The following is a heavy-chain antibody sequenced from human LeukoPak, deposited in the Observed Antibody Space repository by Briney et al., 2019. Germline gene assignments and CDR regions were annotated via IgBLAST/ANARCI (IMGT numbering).Heavy chain of an antibody. V-gene: IGHV3-23*01. D-gene: IGHD6-13*01. CDR1: GFTFSSYA. CDR3: AKWAAGPFDY. Sequence: GGSLRLSCAASGFTFSSYAMSWFRQAPEKGLEWVSTISGSGGSTYYADSVKGRFTISRDNSKNTLYLQMNSLRAEDTAVYYCAKWAAGPFDYWGQGTLVTVSS. CDR2: ISGSGGST. J-gene: IGHJ4*02.